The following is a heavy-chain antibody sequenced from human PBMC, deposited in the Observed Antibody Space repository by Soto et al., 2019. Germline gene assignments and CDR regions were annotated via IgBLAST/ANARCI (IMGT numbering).Heavy chain of an antibody. CDR1: GGTFSSYA. CDR2: IIPIFGTA. Sequence: SVKVSCKASGGTFSSYAISWVRQAPGQGLEWMGGIIPIFGTANYAQKFQGRVTITADESTSTAYMELSSLRSEDTAVYYCARNQGKYYDFWSGYENLDYYYGMDVWGQGTTVTVSS. CDR3: ARNQGKYYDFWSGYENLDYYYGMDV. V-gene: IGHV1-69*13. J-gene: IGHJ6*02. D-gene: IGHD3-3*01.